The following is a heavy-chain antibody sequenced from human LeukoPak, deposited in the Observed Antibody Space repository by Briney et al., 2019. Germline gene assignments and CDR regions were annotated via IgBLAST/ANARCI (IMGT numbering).Heavy chain of an antibody. CDR3: TRAGIVATIGYGMDV. Sequence: PGRSLRLSCTASGFTFGDYAMSWFRQAPGKGLEWVGFIRSKAYGGTTEYAASVKGRFTISRDDSKSIAYLQMNSLQTEDTAVYYCTRAGIVATIGYGMDVWGQGTTVTVSS. J-gene: IGHJ6*02. D-gene: IGHD5-12*01. V-gene: IGHV3-49*03. CDR1: GFTFGDYA. CDR2: IRSKAYGGTT.